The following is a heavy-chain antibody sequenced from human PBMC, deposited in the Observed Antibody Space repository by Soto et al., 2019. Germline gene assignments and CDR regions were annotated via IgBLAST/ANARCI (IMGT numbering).Heavy chain of an antibody. Sequence: ASVKVSCKASGYTFTGYYMHWVRQAPGQGLEWMGWINPNSGGTNYAQKFQGWVTMTRDTSISTAYMELSRLRSDDTAVYYCARDRYSSSGYIDYWGQGTLVTVSS. D-gene: IGHD6-6*01. CDR1: GYTFTGYY. CDR3: ARDRYSSSGYIDY. V-gene: IGHV1-2*04. J-gene: IGHJ4*02. CDR2: INPNSGGT.